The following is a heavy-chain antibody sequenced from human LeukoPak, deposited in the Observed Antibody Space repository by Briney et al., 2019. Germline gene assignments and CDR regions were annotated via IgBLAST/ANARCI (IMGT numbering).Heavy chain of an antibody. V-gene: IGHV5-51*01. D-gene: IGHD6-13*01. CDR3: TRHHSSSWYSV. CDR1: GYSFTNNW. J-gene: IGHJ4*02. CDR2: IYPGDSDT. Sequence: GESLKIFCKGSGYSFTNNWIGWVRQMPGKGLEWMGIIYPGDSDTRYSPSFQGQVTISADKSISTAYLQWSSLKASDTAMYYCTRHHSSSWYSVWGQGTLVIVSS.